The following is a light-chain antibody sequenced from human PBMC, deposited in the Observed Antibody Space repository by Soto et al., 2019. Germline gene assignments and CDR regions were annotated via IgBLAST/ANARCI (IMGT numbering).Light chain of an antibody. CDR1: SSNIGAGYD. J-gene: IGLJ2*01. CDR3: QSYDRRLSRPVV. CDR2: GNS. V-gene: IGLV1-40*01. Sequence: QSVLTQPPSVSGAPGQRVTISCTGSSSNIGAGYDVHWYQQLPGTAPKLLIYGNSNRPSGVPDRFSGSKSGTSASLALTGLQAEDEAGYYCQSYDRRLSRPVVFGGGTKLTVL.